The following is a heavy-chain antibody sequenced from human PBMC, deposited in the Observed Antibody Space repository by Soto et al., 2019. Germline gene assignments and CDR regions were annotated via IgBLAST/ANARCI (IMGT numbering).Heavy chain of an antibody. CDR1: GGSISSGGYS. Sequence: QLQLQESGSGLVKPSQTLSLTCAISGGSISSGGYSWSWMRQPPGKGLEWIGYIYQSGSTCYKPSVRSRVRISVDRFKTQLSLQLRSVTAASTALYYCVRVAADWGEGTPVTVAS. CDR2: IYQSGST. J-gene: IGHJ4*03. CDR3: VRVAAD. D-gene: IGHD6-25*01. V-gene: IGHV4-30-2*01.